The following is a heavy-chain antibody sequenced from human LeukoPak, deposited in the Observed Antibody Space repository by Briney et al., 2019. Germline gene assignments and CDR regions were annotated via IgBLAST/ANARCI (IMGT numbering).Heavy chain of an antibody. Sequence: SETLSLTCTVSGGPISSYYWSWIRQPPGKGLEWIGYIYYSGSTNYNPSLKSRVTISVDTSKNQFSLKLSSVTAADTAVYYCARTQLYDILTGYYTYGMDVWGQGTTVTVSS. D-gene: IGHD3-9*01. CDR1: GGPISSYY. V-gene: IGHV4-59*08. CDR3: ARTQLYDILTGYYTYGMDV. J-gene: IGHJ6*02. CDR2: IYYSGST.